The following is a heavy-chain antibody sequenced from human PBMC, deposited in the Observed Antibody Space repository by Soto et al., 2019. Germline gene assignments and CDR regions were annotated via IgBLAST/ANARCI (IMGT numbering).Heavy chain of an antibody. CDR2: IYRSGRT. Sequence: QVQLQESGPGLVKPSGTLSLTCAVSGGSISSSNWWSWVRQPPGTGLEWIGGIYRSGRTNHNPSRKSRVAISVDKANKHCALKLSSVTAADTAVYYCARNRGSSDFDSWGPGTLVTVSS. V-gene: IGHV4-4*02. J-gene: IGHJ4*02. CDR3: ARNRGSSDFDS. CDR1: GGSISSSNW. D-gene: IGHD6-13*01.